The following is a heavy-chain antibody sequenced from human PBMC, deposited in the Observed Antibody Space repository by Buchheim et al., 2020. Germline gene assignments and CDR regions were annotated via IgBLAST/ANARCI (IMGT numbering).Heavy chain of an antibody. CDR3: ARDVTGSCCLSQISGIKYYFDF. CDR2: IWYDGSNK. CDR1: GFTFSSYG. D-gene: IGHD3-10*01. V-gene: IGHV3-33*01. J-gene: IGHJ4*02. Sequence: QVQLVESGGGVVQPGRFLRLSCAASGFTFSSYGMHWVRQAPGKGLEWVAVIWYDGSNKYYADSVKGRFTISRDNSKNTLYLQMPCPRAEQTDVYYCARDVTGSCCLSQISGIKYYFDFWGQGNL.